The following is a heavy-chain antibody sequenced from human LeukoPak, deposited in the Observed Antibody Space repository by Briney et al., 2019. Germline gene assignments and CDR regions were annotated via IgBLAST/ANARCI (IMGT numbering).Heavy chain of an antibody. CDR1: GGSISSYY. J-gene: IGHJ2*01. V-gene: IGHV4-59*08. CDR2: IYYSGST. CDR3: ARSFTMVPCWYFDL. D-gene: IGHD3-10*01. Sequence: SETLSLTCTVSGGSISSYYWSWIRQPPGKGLEWIGYIYYSGSTNYNPSIKSRVTISVDTSKNQFSLKLSSVTAADTAVYYCARSFTMVPCWYFDLWGRGTLVTVSS.